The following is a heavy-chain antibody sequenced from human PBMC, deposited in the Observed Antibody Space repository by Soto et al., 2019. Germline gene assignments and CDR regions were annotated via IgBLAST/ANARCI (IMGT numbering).Heavy chain of an antibody. CDR1: GFTFSSYA. Sequence: GGSLRLSCAASGFTFSSYAMSWVRQAPGKGLEWVSAISGSGGSTYYADSVKGRFTISRDNSKNTLHLQMNSLRAEDTALYYCAKERSDIVATLYYFDFWGQGTLVTVSS. D-gene: IGHD5-12*01. J-gene: IGHJ4*02. CDR3: AKERSDIVATLYYFDF. CDR2: ISGSGGST. V-gene: IGHV3-23*01.